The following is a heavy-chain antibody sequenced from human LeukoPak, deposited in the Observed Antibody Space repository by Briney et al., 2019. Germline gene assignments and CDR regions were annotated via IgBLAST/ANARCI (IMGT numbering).Heavy chain of an antibody. J-gene: IGHJ4*02. CDR1: GGSISSSNYY. D-gene: IGHD5-24*01. V-gene: IGHV4-61*02. Sequence: PSETLSLTCTVSGGSISSSNYYWSWIRQPAGKGLEWIGRIYTSGTTNYNPSLKSRVTISIDTSKNQFSLKLSSVTAADTAVYYCARGRRDGYNLEYFDKWGQGTLVTVSS. CDR2: IYTSGTT. CDR3: ARGRRDGYNLEYFDK.